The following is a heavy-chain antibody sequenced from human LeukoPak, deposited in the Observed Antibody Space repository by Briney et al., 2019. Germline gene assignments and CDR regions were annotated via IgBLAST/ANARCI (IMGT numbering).Heavy chain of an antibody. CDR1: GYTFTSYG. D-gene: IGHD2-2*01. CDR2: ISAYNGNT. J-gene: IGHJ6*02. V-gene: IGHV1-18*01. Sequence: ASVKVSCKASGYTFTSYGISWVRQAPGQGLEWMGWISAYNGNTNYAQKLQGRVTMTTDTSTSTAYMELSSLRSEDTAVYYCARDYCSSTSCYEEASYYYGMDVWGQGTTVTVSS. CDR3: ARDYCSSTSCYEEASYYYGMDV.